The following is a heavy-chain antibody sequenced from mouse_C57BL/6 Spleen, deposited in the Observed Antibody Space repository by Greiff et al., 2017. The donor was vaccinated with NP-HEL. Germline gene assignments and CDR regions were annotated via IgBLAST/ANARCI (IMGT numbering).Heavy chain of an antibody. J-gene: IGHJ2*01. Sequence: QVQLQQPGAELVRPGSSVKLSCKASGYTFTSYWMHWVKQRPIQGLEWIGNIDPSDSETHYNQKFKDKATLTVDKSSSTAYMQLSSLTSEDSAVYYCARGKITTIGYFDYWGQGTTLTVSS. CDR2: IDPSDSET. CDR3: ARGKITTIGYFDY. V-gene: IGHV1-52*01. CDR1: GYTFTSYW. D-gene: IGHD1-1*01.